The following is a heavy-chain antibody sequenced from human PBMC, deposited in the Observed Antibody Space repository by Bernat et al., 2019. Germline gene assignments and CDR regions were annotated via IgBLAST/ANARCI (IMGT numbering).Heavy chain of an antibody. D-gene: IGHD3-16*01. V-gene: IGHV3-48*03. CDR3: TGTSHTYVHTWFDP. CDR1: GSQFSRSP. CDR2: ISTFGTDT. Sequence: QLVESGGSLVQPGRSLRLSCAGSGSQFSRSPMNWVRQAPGRGLEWVSYISTFGTDTYYADSVRGRFSVSRDNAKNSLFLQMDSLRPEDTAVYYCTGTSHTYVHTWFDPWGLGTLVIVSS. J-gene: IGHJ5*02.